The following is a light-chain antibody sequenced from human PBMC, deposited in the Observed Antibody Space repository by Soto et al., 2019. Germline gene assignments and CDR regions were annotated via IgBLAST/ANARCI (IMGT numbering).Light chain of an antibody. CDR3: QQSYSTPHA. J-gene: IGKJ2*01. CDR2: AAS. Sequence: DIPMTQSPSSLSASVGDRVTITCRASQSISTYLNWYQQKPERAPKLLIYAASTLQRGVPSTFSGSGSGTVFTLTVSSLQPEDFATYYCQQSYSTPHAFGQGTTLEIK. V-gene: IGKV1-39*01. CDR1: QSISTY.